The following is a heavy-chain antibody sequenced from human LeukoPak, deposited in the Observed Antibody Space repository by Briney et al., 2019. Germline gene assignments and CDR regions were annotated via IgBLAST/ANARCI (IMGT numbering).Heavy chain of an antibody. V-gene: IGHV4-61*02. CDR3: ARSITIFGLVY. CDR1: GGSISSGSYY. CDR2: IYTSGST. Sequence: SQTLSLTCTVSGGSISSGSYYWSWIRRPAGKGLEWIGRIYTSGSTNYNPSLKSRVTISVDTSKNQFSLKLSSVTAADTAVYYCARSITIFGLVYWGQGTLVTVSS. D-gene: IGHD3/OR15-3a*01. J-gene: IGHJ4*02.